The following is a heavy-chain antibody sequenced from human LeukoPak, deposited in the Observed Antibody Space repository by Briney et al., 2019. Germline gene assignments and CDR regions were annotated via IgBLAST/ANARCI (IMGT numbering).Heavy chain of an antibody. CDR2: ITATGRDT. Sequence: GGSLRLSCAASGFSFSTYAMNWVRQTPGKRLEWVSSITATGRDTYYALSVKGRFTISRDNAKNSLYLQMNSLRAEDTAVYYCAKSWTRLNNYDFWSGYYTQLPPGDYWGQGTLVTVSS. CDR3: AKSWTRLNNYDFWSGYYTQLPPGDY. V-gene: IGHV3-23*01. D-gene: IGHD3-3*01. CDR1: GFSFSTYA. J-gene: IGHJ4*02.